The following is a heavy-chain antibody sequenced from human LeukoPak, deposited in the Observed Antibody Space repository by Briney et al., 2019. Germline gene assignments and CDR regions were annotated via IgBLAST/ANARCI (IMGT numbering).Heavy chain of an antibody. Sequence: GGSLRLSCAASGFTFSDYYMDWVRQAPGKGLEWVGRSRNKANSHTTVYAASVKGRFTISRDSSKNSLYLQMNTLITKDTPVYYCTRGLSGTWPWYFDDWGQGTLVTVSS. CDR2: SRNKANSHTT. CDR1: GFTFSDYY. CDR3: TRGLSGTWPWYFDD. V-gene: IGHV3-72*01. D-gene: IGHD1-26*01. J-gene: IGHJ4*02.